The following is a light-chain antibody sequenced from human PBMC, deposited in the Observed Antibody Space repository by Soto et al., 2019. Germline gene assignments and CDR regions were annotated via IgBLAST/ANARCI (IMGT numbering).Light chain of an antibody. CDR2: KAS. CDR1: QSISTW. Sequence: DIQRLPSPSTMSSSVVYRVPITCLASQSISTWLAWYQKKPGKAPKLLIYKASGLESGVPSRFSGSGSGTDFTLTISSLQPDDFANYYCQQHNSYSPITGGRGTKVDNK. J-gene: IGKJ4*01. V-gene: IGKV1-5*03. CDR3: QQHNSYSPIT.